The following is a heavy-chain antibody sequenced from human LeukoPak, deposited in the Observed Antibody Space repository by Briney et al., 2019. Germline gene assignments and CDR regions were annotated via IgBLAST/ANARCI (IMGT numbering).Heavy chain of an antibody. J-gene: IGHJ4*02. D-gene: IGHD3-3*01. V-gene: IGHV4-39*01. CDR1: GVSISSSHYY. CDR3: ARPGFYDFHFDT. Sequence: SETRSLTCTVSGVSISSSHYYWGWIRQPPGKGLEWLATIYYSGSTDYNTSLKSRITSSADTSKKQFSLKLRSVTAGDTAVYYCARPGFYDFHFDTWGQGTLVTVSS. CDR2: IYYSGST.